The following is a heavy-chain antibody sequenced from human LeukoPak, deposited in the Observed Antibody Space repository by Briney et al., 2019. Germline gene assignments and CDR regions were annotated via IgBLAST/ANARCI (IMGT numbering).Heavy chain of an antibody. D-gene: IGHD6-19*01. V-gene: IGHV3-33*06. CDR1: GFTFSSYG. CDR2: IWYDGSNK. CDR3: AKDLWRIAVACTACDY. J-gene: IGHJ4*02. Sequence: GGSLRLSCAASGFTFSSYGMHWVRQAPGKGLEWVAVIWYDGSNKYYADSVKGRFTISRDNSKNTLYLQMNSLRAEDTAVYYCAKDLWRIAVACTACDYWGQGTLVTVSS.